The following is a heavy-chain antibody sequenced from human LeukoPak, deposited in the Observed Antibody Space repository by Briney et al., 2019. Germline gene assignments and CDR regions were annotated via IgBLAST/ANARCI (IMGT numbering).Heavy chain of an antibody. CDR1: GGSISSYY. CDR3: ARGYCSSTSCYVAAFDI. D-gene: IGHD2-2*01. V-gene: IGHV4-39*07. J-gene: IGHJ3*02. CDR2: IYHSGST. Sequence: SETLSLTCTVSGGSISSYYWGWIRQPPGKGLEWIGSIYHSGSTYYNPSLKSRVTISVDTSKNQFSLKLSSVTAADTAVYYCARGYCSSTSCYVAAFDIWGQGTMVTVSS.